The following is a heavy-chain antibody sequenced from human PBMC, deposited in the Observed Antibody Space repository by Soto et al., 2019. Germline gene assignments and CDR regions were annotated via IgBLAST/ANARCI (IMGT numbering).Heavy chain of an antibody. CDR1: GYTFTRYT. CDR3: ARGIATGQLDP. CDR2: INPDNGNT. Sequence: AAVKVSFKASGYTFTRYTMNWVRQAPGQRLEWMGWINPDNGNTKSSQKFQDRVIITRDTSASTAYMDLSSLRSEDTAVYYCARGIATGQLDPWGQGTLVTVSS. D-gene: IGHD2-15*01. V-gene: IGHV1-3*01. J-gene: IGHJ5*02.